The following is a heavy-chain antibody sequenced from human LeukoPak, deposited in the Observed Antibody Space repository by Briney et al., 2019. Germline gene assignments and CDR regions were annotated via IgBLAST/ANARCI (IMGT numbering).Heavy chain of an antibody. CDR1: GFSLRTRGMC. CDR3: ARSAKGSGWYYFDY. J-gene: IGHJ4*02. V-gene: IGHV2-70*01. CDR2: IDWDDDK. Sequence: EPGPTLLHPTQTLTLTFTFSGFSLRTRGMCVRWIRQPPEKALEWLALIDWDDDKYYSTSLKTRLTISTDTSKNQVVLTMTNMDPVDTATYYCARSAKGSGWYYFDYWGQGTLVTVSS. D-gene: IGHD6-19*01.